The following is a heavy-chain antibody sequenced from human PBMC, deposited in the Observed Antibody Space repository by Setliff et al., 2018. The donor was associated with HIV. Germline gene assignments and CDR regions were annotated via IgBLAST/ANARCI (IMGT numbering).Heavy chain of an antibody. J-gene: IGHJ5*02. V-gene: IGHV1-3*01. CDR3: ARDRGYGSGSYYADNWFDP. D-gene: IGHD3-10*01. Sequence: SVKVSCKASGYSFTYYAVHWVRQALGQRLEWMGRINAGNGHTEYSQNFQDRITFTRDTSASTVYMEFTSLRSEDTAVYYCARDRGYGSGSYYADNWFDPWGQGTLVTVS. CDR1: GYSFTYYA. CDR2: INAGNGHT.